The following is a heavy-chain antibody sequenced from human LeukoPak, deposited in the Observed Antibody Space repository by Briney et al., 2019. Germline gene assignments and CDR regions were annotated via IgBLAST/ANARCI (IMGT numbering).Heavy chain of an antibody. CDR3: VKDRLGGSSWTFDDY. V-gene: IGHV3-9*01. J-gene: IGHJ4*02. Sequence: GGSLRLSCAASGFIFDDYAMHWVRQVPGKGLEWVSGISWNSGSIGYANSVKGRFTISRDNAKNSLYLQMNSLRAEDTALYYCVKDRLGGSSWTFDDYWGQGTLVAVSS. CDR2: ISWNSGSI. D-gene: IGHD6-13*01. CDR1: GFIFDDYA.